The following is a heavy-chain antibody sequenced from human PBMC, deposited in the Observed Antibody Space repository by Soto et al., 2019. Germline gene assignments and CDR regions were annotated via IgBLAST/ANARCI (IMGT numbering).Heavy chain of an antibody. J-gene: IGHJ4*02. Sequence: SETLSLTCTVSGGSISSYYWSWIRQPPGKGLEWIGYIYYSGSTNYNPSLKSRVTISVDTSKNQFSLKLSSVTAADTAVCYCARDKGSIAASFDYWGQGTLVTVSS. CDR1: GGSISSYY. D-gene: IGHD6-6*01. CDR2: IYYSGST. V-gene: IGHV4-59*01. CDR3: ARDKGSIAASFDY.